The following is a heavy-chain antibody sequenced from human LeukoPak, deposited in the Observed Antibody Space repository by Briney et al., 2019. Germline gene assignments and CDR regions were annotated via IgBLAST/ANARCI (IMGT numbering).Heavy chain of an antibody. CDR1: GFTFGTYW. Sequence: GGSLRLSCAASGFTFGTYWMSWVRQAPGKGLESVAKIKEDGSDKYYVDTVKGRFTISRDNGKNSLYLQMNSLRAEDTAVYYCARDRGGGSFHYWGQGTLVTVSS. J-gene: IGHJ4*02. D-gene: IGHD2-15*01. V-gene: IGHV3-7*01. CDR3: ARDRGGGSFHY. CDR2: IKEDGSDK.